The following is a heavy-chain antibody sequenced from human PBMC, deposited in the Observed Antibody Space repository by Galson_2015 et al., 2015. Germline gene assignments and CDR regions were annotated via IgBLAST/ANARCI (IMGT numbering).Heavy chain of an antibody. J-gene: IGHJ4*02. CDR2: ISDSRSAI. CDR1: GFTFSRYN. Sequence: SLRLSCAASGFTFSRYNMNWVRQAPGKGLEWVSFISDSRSAIYYADSVKGRFTISRDNAKNTLYLQMNSLRAEDTAVYYCAKDLQMSRWGQGTLVTVSS. CDR3: AKDLQMSR. D-gene: IGHD5-24*01. V-gene: IGHV3-48*01.